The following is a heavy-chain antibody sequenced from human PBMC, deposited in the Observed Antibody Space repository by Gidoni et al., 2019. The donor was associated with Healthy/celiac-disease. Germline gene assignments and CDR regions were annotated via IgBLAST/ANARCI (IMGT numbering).Heavy chain of an antibody. CDR2: ISWNSGSI. CDR3: ASGYSYGLDDY. CDR1: GFTFDDYA. D-gene: IGHD5-18*01. Sequence: EVQLVESGGGLVQPGRSLRLSCAASGFTFDDYAMHWVRQAPGKGLEWVSGISWNSGSIGYADSVKGRFTISRDNAKNSLYLQMNSLRAEDMALYYCASGYSYGLDDYWGQGTLVTVSS. J-gene: IGHJ4*02. V-gene: IGHV3-9*03.